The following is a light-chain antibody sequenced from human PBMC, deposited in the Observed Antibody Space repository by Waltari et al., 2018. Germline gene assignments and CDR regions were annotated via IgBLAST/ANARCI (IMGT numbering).Light chain of an antibody. J-gene: IGLJ2*01. CDR2: GNS. CDR1: SSNIGTGSD. CDR3: QSYDSSLSGSV. Sequence: QSVLTQPPSVSGAPGQRVTLSCTGSSSNIGTGSDLHWYQQLPGTAPKLLIYGNSNRPSGVPDRFSGSKSGTSASLAITGLQAEDEADYYCQSYDSSLSGSVFGGGTKLTVL. V-gene: IGLV1-40*01.